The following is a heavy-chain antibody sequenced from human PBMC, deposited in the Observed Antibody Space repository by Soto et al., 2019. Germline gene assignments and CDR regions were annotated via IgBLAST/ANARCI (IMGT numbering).Heavy chain of an antibody. D-gene: IGHD3-22*01. CDR1: GGSISNDAHY. J-gene: IGHJ3*02. CDR3: ARDGGLTSGYALEI. Sequence: QVQLKESGPGLVKPSRTLTLTCTVSGGSISNDAHYWNWIRQVPGKGLEWIGNIHASGTTSYYPSLRSRVSISIDASKKQFSLKVTSATAADTAVYFCARDGGLTSGYALEIWGQGTVVTVSS. CDR2: IHASGTT. V-gene: IGHV4-31*03.